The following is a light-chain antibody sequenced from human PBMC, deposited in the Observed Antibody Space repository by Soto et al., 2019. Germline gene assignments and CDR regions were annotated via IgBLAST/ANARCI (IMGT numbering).Light chain of an antibody. CDR3: QQYGNSPMYT. V-gene: IGKV3-20*01. CDR1: QSVSSNY. Sequence: EIVLTQSPGTLSLSPGERATLSCRASQSVSSNYLAWYQQKPGQAPRLLIYGASSRATDIPDRLSGSGSGTDFTLTISRLEPEDFAVYYCQQYGNSPMYTFGQGTKLEIK. CDR2: GAS. J-gene: IGKJ2*01.